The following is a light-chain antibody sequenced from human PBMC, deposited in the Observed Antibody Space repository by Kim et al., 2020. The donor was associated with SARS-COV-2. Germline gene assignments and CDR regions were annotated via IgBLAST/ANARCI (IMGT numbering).Light chain of an antibody. CDR1: SLRSYY. CDR3: NSRDSNDNVV. J-gene: IGLJ2*01. CDR2: GKN. Sequence: VALGQTVRITCHGDSLRSYYATWYQQQPGQAPILVIYGKNNRPSGIPDRFSGSSSGNTASLTITGTQAGDEADYYCNSRDSNDNVVFGGGTQLTVL. V-gene: IGLV3-19*01.